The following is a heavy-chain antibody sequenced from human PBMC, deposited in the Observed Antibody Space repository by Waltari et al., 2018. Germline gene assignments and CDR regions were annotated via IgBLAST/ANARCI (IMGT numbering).Heavy chain of an antibody. CDR1: GFTFNNFW. V-gene: IGHV3-74*01. CDR2: IKNDGSGP. J-gene: IGHJ4*01. Sequence: EVQLVESGGGLVRPGGSLRLSCAASGFTFNNFWMHWVRQDAGKGLMWVSRIKNDGSGPIYAESVKGRFTISRDNAKNTLYLQMNSLRPEDTAVYYCVRAYYDGRLDYWGQGTLVTASS. CDR3: VRAYYDGRLDY. D-gene: IGHD3-22*01.